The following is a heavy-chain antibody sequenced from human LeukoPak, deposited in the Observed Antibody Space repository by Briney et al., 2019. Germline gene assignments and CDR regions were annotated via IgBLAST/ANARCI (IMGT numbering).Heavy chain of an antibody. V-gene: IGHV1-69*04. CDR1: GGTFSSYA. J-gene: IGHJ4*02. CDR2: IIPILGIA. D-gene: IGHD3-22*01. CDR3: ARVGGVKYYYGSSGYYSY. Sequence: ASVKVSCKASGGTFSSYAISWVRQAPGQGLEWMGRIIPILGIANYAQKFQGRVTITADKSTSTAYMELSSLRSEDTAVYYCARVGGVKYYYGSSGYYSYWGQGTLVTVSS.